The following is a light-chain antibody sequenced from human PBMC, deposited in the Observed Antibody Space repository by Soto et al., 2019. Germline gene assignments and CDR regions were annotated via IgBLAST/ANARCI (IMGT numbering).Light chain of an antibody. CDR3: QQYNSYPLT. CDR2: KAS. CDR1: QSISSW. V-gene: IGKV1-5*03. J-gene: IGKJ4*01. Sequence: DIQMTQSPSTLSASVGDRVTITCRASQSISSWLAWYQQKPGKAPNLLIYKASSLESGVPSRFSGSGSGTEFTLTISSLQPDDFATYYCQQYNSYPLTFGVGTKVQIK.